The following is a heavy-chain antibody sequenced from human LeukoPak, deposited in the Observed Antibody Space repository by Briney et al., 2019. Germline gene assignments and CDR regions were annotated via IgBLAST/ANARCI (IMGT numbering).Heavy chain of an antibody. V-gene: IGHV4-59*01. Sequence: SETLSLTCAVYGGSFSGYYWSWIRQPPGKGLEWIGYIYYSGSTNYNPSLKSRVTISVDTSKNQFSLKLSSVTAADTAVYYCARVGESYYDILTGYSYYYYYMDVWGKGTTVTVSS. CDR1: GGSFSGYY. J-gene: IGHJ6*03. D-gene: IGHD3-9*01. CDR3: ARVGESYYDILTGYSYYYYYMDV. CDR2: IYYSGST.